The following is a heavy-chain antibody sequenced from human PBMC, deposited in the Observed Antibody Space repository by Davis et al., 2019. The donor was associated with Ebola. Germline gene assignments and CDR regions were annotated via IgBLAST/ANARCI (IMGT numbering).Heavy chain of an antibody. V-gene: IGHV4-59*08. CDR1: GGSFSGYY. CDR3: ARTLVTTITLFDY. Sequence: SETLSLTCAVYGGSFSGYYWSWIRQPPGKGLEWIGYIYSSGSTNYNPSLKSRVTISVDTSKNQFSLKLSSVTAADTAVYYCARTLVTTITLFDYWGQGTLVTVSS. J-gene: IGHJ4*02. D-gene: IGHD4-11*01. CDR2: IYSSGST.